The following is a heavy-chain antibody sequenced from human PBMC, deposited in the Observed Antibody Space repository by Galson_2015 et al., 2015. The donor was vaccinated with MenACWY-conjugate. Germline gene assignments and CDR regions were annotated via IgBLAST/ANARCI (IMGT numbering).Heavy chain of an antibody. D-gene: IGHD2-21*02. Sequence: SVKVSCKASGGTFSSYAISWVRQAPGQGLEWMGGIIPIFGTAYYAQKFQGRVTMTRDTSTSTVYMELSSLRSEDTAVYYCARSLAYCGGDCSNDAFDIWGQGTMVTVSS. CDR3: ARSLAYCGGDCSNDAFDI. J-gene: IGHJ3*02. V-gene: IGHV1-69*05. CDR2: IIPIFGTA. CDR1: GGTFSSYA.